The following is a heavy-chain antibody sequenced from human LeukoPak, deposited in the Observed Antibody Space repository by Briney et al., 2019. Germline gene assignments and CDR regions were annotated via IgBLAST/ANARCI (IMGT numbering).Heavy chain of an antibody. CDR3: TRGVVAASALFDY. Sequence: GGSLRLSCTGSGFTFGDYIMSWFRQAPGKGLEWVGFIRSKTYGGTAEYVASVKGRFTISRDDSRSIAYLQMNSLKTEDTAMYFCTRGVVAASALFDYWGQGTLVTVSS. CDR2: IRSKTYGGTA. V-gene: IGHV3-49*03. J-gene: IGHJ4*02. D-gene: IGHD1-26*01. CDR1: GFTFGDYI.